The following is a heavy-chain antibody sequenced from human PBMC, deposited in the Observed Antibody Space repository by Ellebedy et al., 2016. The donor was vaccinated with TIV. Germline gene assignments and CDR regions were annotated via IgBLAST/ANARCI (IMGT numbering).Heavy chain of an antibody. CDR1: GFSVSSKY. D-gene: IGHD3-10*01. CDR3: AIGGHYFGL. Sequence: GGSLRLXXAASGFSVSSKYMSWVRQAPGKGLEWVSVIYSDGSTYYADSVKGRFTISRDNSKNTLCLQMNSLRAEDTAVYYCAIGGHYFGLWGQGTLVTVSS. J-gene: IGHJ4*02. V-gene: IGHV3-53*01. CDR2: IYSDGST.